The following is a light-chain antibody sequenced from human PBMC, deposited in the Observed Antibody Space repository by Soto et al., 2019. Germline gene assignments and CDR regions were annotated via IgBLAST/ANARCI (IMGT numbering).Light chain of an antibody. CDR1: SCNFGSSYD. J-gene: IGLJ2*01. Sequence: QSVLTQPPSVSGAPGQRVTISCTGSSCNFGSSYDVHWYRQLPGTAPKLLIYGNNNRPSGVPDRFSGSKSGTSASLAITGLQAEDEADYYCQSYDSGLYVVFGGGTKLTVL. CDR2: GNN. CDR3: QSYDSGLYVV. V-gene: IGLV1-40*01.